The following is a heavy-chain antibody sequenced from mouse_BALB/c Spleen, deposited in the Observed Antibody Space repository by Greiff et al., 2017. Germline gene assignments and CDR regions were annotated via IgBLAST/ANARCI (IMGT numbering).Heavy chain of an antibody. V-gene: IGHV2-6-7*01. Sequence: VMLVESGPGLVAPSQSLSITCTVSGFSLTGYGVNWVRQPPGKGLEWLGMIWGDGSTDYNSALKSRLSISKDNSKSQVFLKMNSLQTDDTARYYCARDDDYSYYAMDYWGQGTSVTVSS. CDR3: ARDDDYSYYAMDY. CDR2: IWGDGST. CDR1: GFSLTGYG. D-gene: IGHD2-3*01. J-gene: IGHJ4*01.